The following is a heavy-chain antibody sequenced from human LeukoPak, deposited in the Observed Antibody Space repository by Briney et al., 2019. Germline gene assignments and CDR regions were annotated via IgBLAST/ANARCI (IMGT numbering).Heavy chain of an antibody. CDR1: GDSIGSYF. CDR3: ARDGPAYSTRWYDYYYGLDV. V-gene: IGHV4-59*01. CDR2: IYYSGST. J-gene: IGHJ6*02. Sequence: SETLSLTCTVSGDSIGSYFWSWIRQSPGKGLEWIGHIYYSGSTNYNPSLKSRVAISVDTSRNQFSLKLSSVTAADTAIYYCARDGPAYSTRWYDYYYGLDVWGQGTTVTASS. D-gene: IGHD2/OR15-2a*01.